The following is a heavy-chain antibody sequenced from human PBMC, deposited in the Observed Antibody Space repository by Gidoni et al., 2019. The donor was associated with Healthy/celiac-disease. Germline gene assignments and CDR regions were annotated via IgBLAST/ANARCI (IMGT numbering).Heavy chain of an antibody. V-gene: IGHV1-2*06. CDR3: ARDWTSSSWSNTFDY. J-gene: IGHJ4*02. Sequence: QAQLVQSGAEVKKPGASVKVSCKASGFTFTGYYMHWVRQAPGQGLWWMGRINPNSGGTNYAQKFQGRVTMTRDTSIITAYMELSRLRSDDTAVYYCARDWTSSSWSNTFDYWGQGTLVTVSS. CDR1: GFTFTGYY. D-gene: IGHD6-13*01. CDR2: INPNSGGT.